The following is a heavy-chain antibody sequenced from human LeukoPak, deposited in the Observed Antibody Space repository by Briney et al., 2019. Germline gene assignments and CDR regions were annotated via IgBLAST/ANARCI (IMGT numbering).Heavy chain of an antibody. CDR1: GDSVPSNTAA. V-gene: IGHV6-1*01. CDR3: ARDGWPAFDY. J-gene: IGHJ4*02. CDR2: TVYRSKWYN. Sequence: SQTLSLTCAISGDSVPSNTAAWNWLRQSPSRGLEWLGRTVYRSKWYNDYAVSVKSRITLSPGTSKNQFSLQLSSVTPEDTAVYYCARDGWPAFDYWGQGTLVTVSS. D-gene: IGHD2-15*01.